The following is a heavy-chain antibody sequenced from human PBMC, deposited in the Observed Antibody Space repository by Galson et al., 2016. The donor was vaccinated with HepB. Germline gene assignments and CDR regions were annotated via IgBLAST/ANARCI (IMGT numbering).Heavy chain of an antibody. CDR3: AKGYFNFDS. CDR1: GFTFHDSA. D-gene: IGHD2/OR15-2a*01. Sequence: SLRLSCAGSGFTFHDSAVHWVRQAPGKGLEWVAGISWNTDNIQYADSVRGRFTIPRDNAKNSLYLQMSSLKTEDTALYYCAKGYFNFDSWGQGTLVTVSS. V-gene: IGHV3-9*01. CDR2: ISWNTDNI. J-gene: IGHJ4*02.